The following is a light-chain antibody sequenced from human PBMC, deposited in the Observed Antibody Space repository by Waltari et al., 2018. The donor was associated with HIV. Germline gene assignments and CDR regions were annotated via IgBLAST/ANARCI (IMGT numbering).Light chain of an antibody. V-gene: IGKV4-1*01. CDR3: QQYYGIPYT. CDR1: QSLLYNSNNKNY. Sequence: DVVVTQSPDSLAVSLGEPATLSCQSSQSLLYNSNNKNYLAWYQQKPGQRPKLLIYWASTREAGVPDRFSGSGSGTDFTLTISRLQAEDVALYYCQQYYGIPYTFGQGTKLEIK. J-gene: IGKJ2*01. CDR2: WAS.